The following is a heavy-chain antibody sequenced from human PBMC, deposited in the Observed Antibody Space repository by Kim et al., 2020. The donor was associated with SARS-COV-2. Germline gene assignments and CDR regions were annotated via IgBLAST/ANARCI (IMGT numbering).Heavy chain of an antibody. CDR2: SDSYT. Sequence: SDSYTNYGPSFQGNVTISADKSISTAYLQWSSLKASDTAMYYCARGAFDIWGQGTMVTVSS. J-gene: IGHJ3*02. CDR3: ARGAFDI. V-gene: IGHV5-10-1*01.